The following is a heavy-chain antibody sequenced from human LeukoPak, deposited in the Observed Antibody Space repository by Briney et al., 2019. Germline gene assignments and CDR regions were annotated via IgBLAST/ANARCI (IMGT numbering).Heavy chain of an antibody. CDR2: IFYSGSA. D-gene: IGHD3-3*01. J-gene: IGHJ6*03. V-gene: IGHV4-59*01. Sequence: SETLSLTCTVSGGSIRNYYWSWIRQPPGKGLEWIGYIFYSGSANYNPSLKSRVTISVDTSKNQFSLKLRSVTAADTAVYYCARGLERSYYMDVWGKGTTVTISS. CDR3: ARGLERSYYMDV. CDR1: GGSIRNYY.